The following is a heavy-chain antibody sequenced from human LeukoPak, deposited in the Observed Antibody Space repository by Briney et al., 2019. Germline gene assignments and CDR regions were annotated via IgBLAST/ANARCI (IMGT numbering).Heavy chain of an antibody. CDR2: ILPDGGNK. CDR1: GFSFSSFV. CDR3: ANMTTVVTNFDY. D-gene: IGHD4-23*01. V-gene: IGHV3-30-3*01. Sequence: GGSLRLSCAVSGFSFSSFVMHWVRQAPGKGLEWVAAILPDGGNKHYADSVKGRVTISRDNSKNTLYLQMNSLRAEDTALYYCANMTTVVTNFDYWGQGTLVTVSS. J-gene: IGHJ4*02.